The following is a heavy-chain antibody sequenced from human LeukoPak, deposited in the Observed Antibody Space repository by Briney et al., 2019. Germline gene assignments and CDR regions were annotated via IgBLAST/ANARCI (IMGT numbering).Heavy chain of an antibody. D-gene: IGHD6-13*01. CDR2: IYSSGTT. V-gene: IGHV4-59*01. J-gene: IGHJ6*03. CDR1: GGSINNYY. Sequence: SETLSLTCTVSGGSINNYYWNWIRQPPGKGLEWIGYIYSSGTTNYNPSLKSRVTISVDTSKNQFSLKLTSVTAADTAVYYCARDAYSSSHMDVWDKGTTVTVSS. CDR3: ARDAYSSSHMDV.